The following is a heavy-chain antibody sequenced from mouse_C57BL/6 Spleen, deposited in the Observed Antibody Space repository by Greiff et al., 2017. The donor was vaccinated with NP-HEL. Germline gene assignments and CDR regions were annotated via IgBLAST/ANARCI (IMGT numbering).Heavy chain of an antibody. CDR2: IYPRDGST. CDR3: ARPHYYGSSHYYFDY. D-gene: IGHD1-1*01. V-gene: IGHV1-78*01. CDR1: GYTFTDHT. Sequence: VQLQQSDAELVKLGASVKISCKVSGYTFTDHTIHWMKQRPEQGLEWIGYIYPRDGSTKYNEKFKGKATLTADKSSSTAYMQLNSLTSEDSAVYFCARPHYYGSSHYYFDYWGQGTTLTVSS. J-gene: IGHJ2*01.